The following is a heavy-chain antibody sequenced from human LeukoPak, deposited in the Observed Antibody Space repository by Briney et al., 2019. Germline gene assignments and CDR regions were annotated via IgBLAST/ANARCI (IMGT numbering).Heavy chain of an antibody. D-gene: IGHD1-26*01. CDR2: IIPIFGTA. CDR3: AGSRYIVGVPGGFDY. CDR1: GGTFSSYA. Sequence: SVTVSCKASGGTFSSYAISWVRQAPGQGLEWMGGIIPIFGTANYAQKFQGRVTITADESTSTAYMELSSLRSEDTAVYYCAGSRYIVGVPGGFDYWGQGTLVTVSS. J-gene: IGHJ4*02. V-gene: IGHV1-69*01.